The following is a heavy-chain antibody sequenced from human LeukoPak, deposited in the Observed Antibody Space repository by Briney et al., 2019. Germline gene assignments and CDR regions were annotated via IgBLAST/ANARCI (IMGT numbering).Heavy chain of an antibody. J-gene: IGHJ4*02. D-gene: IGHD3-10*01. CDR1: GYSISSGYY. CDR2: IYHSGST. CDR3: ARDHGYYYGSGSYYPQPFDY. Sequence: SETLSLTCAVSGYSISSGYYWGWIRPPPGKGLEGIGSIYHSGSTYYNPSLKSRVTISVDTSKNQFSLKLSSVTAADTAVYYCARDHGYYYGSGSYYPQPFDYWGQGTLVTVSS. V-gene: IGHV4-38-2*02.